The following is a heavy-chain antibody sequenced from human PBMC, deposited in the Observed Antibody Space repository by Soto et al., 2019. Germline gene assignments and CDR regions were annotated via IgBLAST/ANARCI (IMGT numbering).Heavy chain of an antibody. V-gene: IGHV1-2*04. CDR1: GHTFTGYY. CDR2: INPNSGGT. CDR3: ARSRNYYNDY. D-gene: IGHD1-7*01. J-gene: IGHJ4*02. Sequence: ASVKVSCKASGHTFTGYYMHWVRQAPGQGREWMGWINPNSGGTNYAQTFQGWVTMTRDTSISTGYMELRSLTSDDTAVYYCARSRNYYNDYWGQGSLVTVSS.